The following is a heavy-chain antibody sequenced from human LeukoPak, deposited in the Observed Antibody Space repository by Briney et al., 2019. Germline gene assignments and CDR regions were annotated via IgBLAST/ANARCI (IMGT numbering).Heavy chain of an antibody. CDR3: AEGSGSGSYYRFQYFDY. CDR2: ISWNSGSI. D-gene: IGHD3-10*01. V-gene: IGHV3-9*01. CDR1: QFTFDDYA. J-gene: IGHJ4*02. Sequence: GGSLRLSCAGSQFTFDDYAMHWVRQAPGKGLEWVSGISWNSGSIAYADSVKGRFTISRDNAKNSLYLQMNSLRPEDTALYYCAEGSGSGSYYRFQYFDYWGQGTLVTVSS.